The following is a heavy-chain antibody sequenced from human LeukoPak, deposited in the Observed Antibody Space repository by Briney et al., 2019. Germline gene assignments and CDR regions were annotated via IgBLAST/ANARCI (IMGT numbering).Heavy chain of an antibody. J-gene: IGHJ5*02. V-gene: IGHV3-23*01. Sequence: GGSLRLSCAASGFTFSSYAMSWVRQAPGKGLEWVSAISGNGDNTYYADSVKGRFTISRDNSKNTLYLQMNSLRADDTAVYYCARTFFGQGPYDSSGYYSRFDPWGQGTLVTVSS. CDR3: ARTFFGQGPYDSSGYYSRFDP. D-gene: IGHD3-22*01. CDR1: GFTFSSYA. CDR2: ISGNGDNT.